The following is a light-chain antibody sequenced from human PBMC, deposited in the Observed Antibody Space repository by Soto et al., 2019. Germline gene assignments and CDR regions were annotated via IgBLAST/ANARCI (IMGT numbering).Light chain of an antibody. J-gene: IGLJ2*01. CDR3: SSYTSSSTVV. CDR1: SSDVGGYKY. CDR2: DVS. V-gene: IGLV2-14*01. Sequence: QSALTQPASVSGSPGQSITISCTGTSSDVGGYKYVSWYQQHPGKAPKHMIYDVSNRPSGVSNRFSGSKSGNTASLTISGLQAEDEADYYCSSYTSSSTVVFGGGTKLTVL.